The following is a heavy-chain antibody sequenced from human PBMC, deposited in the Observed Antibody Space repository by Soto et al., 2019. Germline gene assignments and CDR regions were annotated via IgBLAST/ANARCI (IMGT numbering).Heavy chain of an antibody. V-gene: IGHV4-61*01. CDR2: VYHTGRT. D-gene: IGHD3-3*01. CDR3: ARDFAYFDS. Sequence: PSETLSLTCTVSGGSFKSGSYSWSWIRQPPGKGLEWIGYVYHTGRTSYDPSLKRRVSISMDTTKNQFSLYLVSVTAADTSVYFCARDFAYFDSWGQGTLVTVSS. J-gene: IGHJ4*02. CDR1: GGSFKSGSYS.